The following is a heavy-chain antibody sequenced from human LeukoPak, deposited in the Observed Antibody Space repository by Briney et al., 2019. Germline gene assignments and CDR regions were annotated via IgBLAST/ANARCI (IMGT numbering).Heavy chain of an antibody. V-gene: IGHV3-53*01. D-gene: IGHD1-14*01. CDR3: ARGEEPLAANTLAY. Sequence: GGSLRLSCAASGFTVITNDMTWVRQAPGKGLEWVSVLYSDGNTKYADSVQGRFTISRDNSKNTLYLEMNSLSPDDTAVYYCARGEEPLAANTLAYWGQGTLVTVSS. CDR2: LYSDGNT. CDR1: GFTVITND. J-gene: IGHJ4*02.